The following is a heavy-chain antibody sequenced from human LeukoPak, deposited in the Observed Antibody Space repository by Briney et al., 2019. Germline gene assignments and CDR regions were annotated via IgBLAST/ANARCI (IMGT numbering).Heavy chain of an antibody. CDR2: IYYSGST. CDR1: GGSFSGYY. CDR3: AKDRTTGTRESYYYYMDV. Sequence: SETLSLTCAVYGGSFSGYYWSWIRQPPGKGLEWIGSIYYSGSTYYNPSLKSRVTISVDTSKNQFSLKLSSVTAADTAVYYCAKDRTTGTRESYYYYMDVWGKGTTVTISS. V-gene: IGHV4-34*01. D-gene: IGHD1-1*01. J-gene: IGHJ6*03.